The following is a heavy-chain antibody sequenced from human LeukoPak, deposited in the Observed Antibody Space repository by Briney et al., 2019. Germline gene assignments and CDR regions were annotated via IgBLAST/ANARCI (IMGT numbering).Heavy chain of an antibody. CDR2: INPNSGGT. J-gene: IGHJ4*02. Sequence: GASVKVSCKASGYTFTGYYMHWVRQAPGQGLEWMGRINPNSGGTNYAQKFQGRVTMTRDTSISTAYMELSRLRSDDTAVYYCARRRIQLWLPAEFDYWGQGTLVTVSS. V-gene: IGHV1-2*06. D-gene: IGHD5-18*01. CDR1: GYTFTGYY. CDR3: ARRRIQLWLPAEFDY.